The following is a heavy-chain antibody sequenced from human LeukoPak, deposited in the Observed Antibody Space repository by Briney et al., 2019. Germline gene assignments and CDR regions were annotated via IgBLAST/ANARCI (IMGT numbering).Heavy chain of an antibody. CDR3: ARTGRRGYFDF. Sequence: PSETLSLTCAVYGGSLSGYYWSWVRQSPEKGLEWIVSLLYRGSTHYNPSLRSRVAISHDTSNNQFSLKLTSVTTADTAVYYCARTGRRGYFDFWGRGTLVTVSS. D-gene: IGHD1-14*01. CDR2: LLYRGST. CDR1: GGSLSGYY. V-gene: IGHV4-34*12. J-gene: IGHJ2*01.